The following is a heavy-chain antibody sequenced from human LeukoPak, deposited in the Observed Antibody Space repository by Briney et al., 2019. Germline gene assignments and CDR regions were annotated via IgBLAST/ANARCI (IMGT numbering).Heavy chain of an antibody. D-gene: IGHD4-11*01. J-gene: IGHJ4*02. Sequence: SETLSLTCAVYGGSFSGYYWNWIRQPAGKGLEWIGRIYTSGRTYYNPSLKSRVTMSVDTSTNQFSLKLSSVTAADTAVYYCARLSTVTTSFDYWGQGTLVTVSS. CDR1: GGSFSGYY. CDR3: ARLSTVTTSFDY. V-gene: IGHV4-59*10. CDR2: IYTSGRT.